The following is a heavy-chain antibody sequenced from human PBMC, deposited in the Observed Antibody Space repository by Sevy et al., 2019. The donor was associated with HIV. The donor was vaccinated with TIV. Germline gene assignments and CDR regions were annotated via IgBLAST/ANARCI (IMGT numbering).Heavy chain of an antibody. CDR2: IGSAGDT. J-gene: IGHJ6*02. CDR3: ARAYSYGPKDV. CDR1: GFTFSSYD. Sequence: GGSLRLSCAASGFTFSSYDMHWVRQATGKGLEWVSTIGSAGDTYYPGSVKGRFTISRENAKNSLYLQMNSLRAGDTAVYYWARAYSYGPKDVWGQGTTVTVSS. V-gene: IGHV3-13*01. D-gene: IGHD5-18*01.